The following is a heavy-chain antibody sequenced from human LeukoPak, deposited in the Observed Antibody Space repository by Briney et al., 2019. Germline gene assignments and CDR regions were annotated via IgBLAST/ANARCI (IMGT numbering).Heavy chain of an antibody. V-gene: IGHV4-34*01. CDR2: INHSGST. Sequence: SETLSLTCTVSGGSISSYYWSWIRQPPGKGLEWIGEINHSGSTNYNPSLKSRVTISVDTSKNQFSLKLSSVTAADTAVYYCARDYYYYYMDVWGKGTTVTVSS. J-gene: IGHJ6*03. CDR3: ARDYYYYYMDV. CDR1: GGSISSYY.